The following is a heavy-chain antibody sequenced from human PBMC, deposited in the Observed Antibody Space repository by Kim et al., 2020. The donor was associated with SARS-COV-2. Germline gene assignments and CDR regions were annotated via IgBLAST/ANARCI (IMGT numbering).Heavy chain of an antibody. CDR1: GFTFSSYW. Sequence: GGSLRLSCAASGFTFSSYWMHWVRQAPGKGLVWVSRINSDGSSTSYADSVKGRFTISRDNAKNTLYLQMNSLRAEDTAVYYCAILAYYYDSSGPISGAFDYWGQGTLVTVSS. CDR3: AILAYYYDSSGPISGAFDY. J-gene: IGHJ4*02. CDR2: INSDGSST. D-gene: IGHD3-22*01. V-gene: IGHV3-74*01.